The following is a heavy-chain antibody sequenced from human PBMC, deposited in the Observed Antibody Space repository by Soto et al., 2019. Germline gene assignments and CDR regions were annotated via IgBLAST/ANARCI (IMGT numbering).Heavy chain of an antibody. D-gene: IGHD6-13*01. Sequence: ASVKVSFKASGYTFTGYYMHWVRQAPGQGLEWMGWINPNSGGTNYAQKFQGRVTMTRDTSISTAYMELSRLRSDDTAVYYCAITPGIAAAGYFPDYYYYYGMDVWGQGTTVTVSS. CDR1: GYTFTGYY. V-gene: IGHV1-2*02. J-gene: IGHJ6*02. CDR3: AITPGIAAAGYFPDYYYYYGMDV. CDR2: INPNSGGT.